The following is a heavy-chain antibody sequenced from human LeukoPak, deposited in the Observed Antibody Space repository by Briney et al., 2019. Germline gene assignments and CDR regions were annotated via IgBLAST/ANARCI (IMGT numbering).Heavy chain of an antibody. CDR3: ARDPTFYCSYH. CDR2: IYSSGTT. Sequence: SETLSLTCTVSGDSLSSSNYYWGWIRQTPGEGLEWIGTIYSSGTTYYNPSLKSRVTLSVDASKNQFSLKVNCVTAADTAAYFCARDPTFYCSYHWGQGALLTLSA. J-gene: IGHJ4*01. CDR1: GDSLSSSNYY. D-gene: IGHD2-8*02. V-gene: IGHV4-39*07.